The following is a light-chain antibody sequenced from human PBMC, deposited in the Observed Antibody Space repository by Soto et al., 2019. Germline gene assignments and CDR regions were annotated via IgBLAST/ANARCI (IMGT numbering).Light chain of an antibody. CDR3: QQYNNWRRVT. J-gene: IGKJ4*01. V-gene: IGKV3-15*01. CDR1: QSVSSN. CDR2: GAS. Sequence: EIVMTQSPATLSVSPGERATLSCRASQSVSSNLAWYQQKPGQAPRLLIYGASTRATGIPARFSGSGSGTEFTLTISSLQSEDFAVYYCQQYNNWRRVTFSGGTKVEIK.